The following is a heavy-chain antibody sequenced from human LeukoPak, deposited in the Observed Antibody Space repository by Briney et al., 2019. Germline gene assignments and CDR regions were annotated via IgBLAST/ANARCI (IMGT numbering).Heavy chain of an antibody. D-gene: IGHD1-26*01. J-gene: IGHJ3*02. Sequence: SVKVSCKASGGTFSSYAISWVRQAPGHGLEWMGGIIPIFGTANYAQKFQGRVTITADESTSTAYMELSSLRSEDTAVYYCARDGSYSSQAFDIWGQGTMVTVSS. CDR1: GGTFSSYA. CDR2: IIPIFGTA. V-gene: IGHV1-69*13. CDR3: ARDGSYSSQAFDI.